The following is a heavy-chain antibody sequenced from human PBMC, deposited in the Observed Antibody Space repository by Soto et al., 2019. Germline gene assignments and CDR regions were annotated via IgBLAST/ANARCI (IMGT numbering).Heavy chain of an antibody. CDR1: GGSISSGGYY. CDR2: IYYSGST. CDR3: ARSFDFSSYNWFDP. D-gene: IGHD6-13*01. J-gene: IGHJ5*02. Sequence: LSLTCTVSGGSISSGGYYWSWIRQHPGKGLEWIGYIYYSGSTYYNPSPKSRVTISVDTSKNQFSLKLSSVTAADTAVYYCARSFDFSSYNWFDPWGQGTLVTVSS. V-gene: IGHV4-31*03.